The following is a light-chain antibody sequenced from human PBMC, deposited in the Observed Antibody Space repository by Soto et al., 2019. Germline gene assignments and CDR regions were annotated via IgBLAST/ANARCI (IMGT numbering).Light chain of an antibody. CDR2: GNS. CDR3: QSYDSSLSGWV. J-gene: IGLJ3*02. Sequence: QSVLTQPPSVSGAPGQRVTISCTGSSSNIGAIYDVHWYQQLPGTAPKLLIYGNSNRPSGVPDRFSGSKSGTSASLAITGLRAEYEADYYCQSYDSSLSGWVFGGGTKVTVL. CDR1: SSNIGAIYD. V-gene: IGLV1-40*01.